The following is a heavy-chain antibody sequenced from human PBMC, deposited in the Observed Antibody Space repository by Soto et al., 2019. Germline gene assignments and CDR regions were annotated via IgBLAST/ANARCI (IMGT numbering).Heavy chain of an antibody. CDR3: ASQDYGDYYTVDY. Sequence: SGGSLTLSCAASGFTVSSNYMSWVRQAPGKGLEWVSVIYSGGSTYYADSVKGRFTISRDNSKNTLYLQMNSLRAEDTAVYYCASQDYGDYYTVDYWGQGTLVTVSS. J-gene: IGHJ4*02. CDR2: IYSGGST. V-gene: IGHV3-66*04. CDR1: GFTVSSNY. D-gene: IGHD4-17*01.